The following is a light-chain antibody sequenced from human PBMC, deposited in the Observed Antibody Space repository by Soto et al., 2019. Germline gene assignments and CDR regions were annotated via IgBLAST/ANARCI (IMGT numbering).Light chain of an antibody. V-gene: IGKV3-20*01. CDR1: QSVGNNN. CDR2: DAS. J-gene: IGKJ4*01. Sequence: EIVLTQSPGTLSLSPGERATLSCRASQSVGNNNLAWYQQKPGQAPRFLIYDASIRATGIPDRFSGSGSGTDFTLTISRLEPEDFAVYYCQQYGSTPLTFGGGTKVEIK. CDR3: QQYGSTPLT.